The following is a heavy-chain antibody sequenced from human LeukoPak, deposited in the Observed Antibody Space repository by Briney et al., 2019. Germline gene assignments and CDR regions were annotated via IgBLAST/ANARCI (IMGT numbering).Heavy chain of an antibody. CDR3: ARVSYSGSYYFMDY. CDR2: IYYSGST. CDR1: GGSISSYY. D-gene: IGHD1-26*01. V-gene: IGHV4-59*01. Sequence: SESLSLTCTVSGGSISSYYWSWIRQPPGKGLEWIGYIYYSGSTNYNPSLKSRVTISVDTSKNQFSLKLSSVTAADTAVYYCARVSYSGSYYFMDYWGQGTLVTVSS. J-gene: IGHJ4*02.